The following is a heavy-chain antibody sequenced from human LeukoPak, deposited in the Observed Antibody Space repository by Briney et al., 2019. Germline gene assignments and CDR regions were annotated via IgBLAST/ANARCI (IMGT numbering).Heavy chain of an antibody. Sequence: GGFLRLSCAASGFTFSNAWMSWVRQAPGKGLEWVGRIKSKTDGGTTDYAAPVKGRFTISRDDSKNTLYLQMNSLKTEDTAVYYCTTDQFQYGSGSYYYYYGMDVWGQGTTVTVSS. CDR1: GFTFSNAW. V-gene: IGHV3-15*01. CDR3: TTDQFQYGSGSYYYYYGMDV. J-gene: IGHJ6*02. CDR2: IKSKTDGGTT. D-gene: IGHD3-10*01.